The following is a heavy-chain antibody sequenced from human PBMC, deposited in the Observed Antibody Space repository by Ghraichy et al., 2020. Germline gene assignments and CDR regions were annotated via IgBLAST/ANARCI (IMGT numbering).Heavy chain of an antibody. Sequence: ESLNISCTVSGDSIGTHYWSWIRQPPGKRPEWLGYVFYTGNPIYSPSLKSRLTVSLDTSKNQFSLNLTSVTAADTAVYYCARGKDHLLCPFDTWGQGILVTVSS. V-gene: IGHV4-59*11. CDR3: ARGKDHLLCPFDT. CDR1: GDSIGTHY. J-gene: IGHJ4*02. D-gene: IGHD2-2*01. CDR2: VFYTGNP.